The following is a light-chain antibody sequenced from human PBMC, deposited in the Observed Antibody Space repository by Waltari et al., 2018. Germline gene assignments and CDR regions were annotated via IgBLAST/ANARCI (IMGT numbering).Light chain of an antibody. V-gene: IGKV1-39*01. CDR3: QQSYSALALT. CDR2: DAS. CDR1: RDINNY. Sequence: DIQMTQSPSSLSASVGDRVTITCQASRDINNYLNWYQQKPGKAPKLLIYDASTLETGVPSRFSGSGSGTDFTLTISSLQPEDFATYYCQQSYSALALTFGGGTKVEVK. J-gene: IGKJ4*01.